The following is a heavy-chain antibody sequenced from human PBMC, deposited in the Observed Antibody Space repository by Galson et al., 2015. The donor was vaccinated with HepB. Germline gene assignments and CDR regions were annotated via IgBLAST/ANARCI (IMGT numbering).Heavy chain of an antibody. CDR2: ISYGGTNK. CDR3: AKDRGGGTKYDGAARSTLDF. D-gene: IGHD2-2*01. CDR1: GFSFSSFG. Sequence: CATSGFSFSSFGMHWVRQAPGKGLEWVAVISYGGTNKFSADSVRGRFTISRDNSKNTLYLQISSLRPEDTAVYYCAKDRGGGTKYDGAARSTLDFWGQGTLVTVSS. V-gene: IGHV3-30*18. J-gene: IGHJ4*02.